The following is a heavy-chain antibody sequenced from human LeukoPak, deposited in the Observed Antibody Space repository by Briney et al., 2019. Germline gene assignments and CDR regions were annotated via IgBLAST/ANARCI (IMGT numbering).Heavy chain of an antibody. V-gene: IGHV4-39*07. CDR1: GGSISSSSYY. CDR3: ARKYSGYDYPYFDY. CDR2: IYCSGST. J-gene: IGHJ4*02. D-gene: IGHD5-12*01. Sequence: SETLSLTCTVSGGSISSSSYYWGWIRQPPGKGLEWIGSIYCSGSTYYNPSLKSRVTISVDTSKNQFSLKLSSVTAADTAVYYCARKYSGYDYPYFDYWGRGTLVTVSS.